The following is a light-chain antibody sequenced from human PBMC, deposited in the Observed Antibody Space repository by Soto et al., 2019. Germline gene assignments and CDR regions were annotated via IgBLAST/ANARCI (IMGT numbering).Light chain of an antibody. J-gene: IGLJ1*01. Sequence: QAVVTQPPSASGTPGQRVTISCSGSSSNIGSNSVNWYQQLPGAAPKLLIYSNNQRPSGVPDRFSGSKSDTSASLAISGLQSEDEADYYCAAWDDSLNGREVFGTGTKLTVL. CDR2: SNN. CDR3: AAWDDSLNGREV. V-gene: IGLV1-44*01. CDR1: SSNIGSNS.